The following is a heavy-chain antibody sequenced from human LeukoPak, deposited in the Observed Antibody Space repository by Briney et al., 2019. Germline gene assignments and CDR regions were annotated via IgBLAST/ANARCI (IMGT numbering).Heavy chain of an antibody. D-gene: IGHD4-17*01. Sequence: GGSLRLSCAASGFAFSSYGMHWVRQAPGKGLEWVAVIWYDGSNKYYADSVKGRFTISRDNSKNTLYLQMNSLRAEDTAVYYCARWSTVNDAFDIWGQGTMVTVSS. CDR3: ARWSTVNDAFDI. J-gene: IGHJ3*02. CDR1: GFAFSSYG. CDR2: IWYDGSNK. V-gene: IGHV3-33*01.